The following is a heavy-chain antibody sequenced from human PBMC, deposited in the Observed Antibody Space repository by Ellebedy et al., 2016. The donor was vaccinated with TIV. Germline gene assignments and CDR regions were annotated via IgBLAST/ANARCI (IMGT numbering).Heavy chain of an antibody. CDR3: AREAWDGDYYFDY. CDR1: GFTFSNFV. Sequence: PGGSLRLSCAASGFTFSNFVMHWVLQAPGEGLAWVAVIWSDGNNKYYADSVKGRFTISRDNSKNTLYLQMNSLRAEDTAVYYCAREAWDGDYYFDYWGQGTLATVSS. CDR2: IWSDGNNK. V-gene: IGHV3-33*01. J-gene: IGHJ4*02. D-gene: IGHD4-17*01.